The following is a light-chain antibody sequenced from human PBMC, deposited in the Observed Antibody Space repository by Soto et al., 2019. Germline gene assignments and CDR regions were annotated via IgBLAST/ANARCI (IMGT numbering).Light chain of an antibody. CDR3: QQYNGY. CDR2: DAS. CDR1: QNINKR. V-gene: IGKV1-5*01. Sequence: DSQMTQSPSTLSASVGDRITITCRASQNINKRLAWYQQKPGKAPKLLIYDASSLKSGVPSRFSGSGSGTEFTLTISSLQADDSATYYCQQYNGYFGPGTKVDIK. J-gene: IGKJ3*01.